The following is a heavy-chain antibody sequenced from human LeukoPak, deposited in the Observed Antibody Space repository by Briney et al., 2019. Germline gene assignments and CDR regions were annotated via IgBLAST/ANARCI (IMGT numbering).Heavy chain of an antibody. D-gene: IGHD2-15*01. V-gene: IGHV1-2*02. J-gene: IGHJ6*02. CDR3: VRGYSFGPYGMDV. Sequence: ASVKVSCKASGYTFTGYYMHWVRQAPGQGLEWMGWINPNSGGTNYAQKFQGRVTMTRDTSISTAYMELSSLRAEDTAVYFCVRGYSFGPYGMDVWGQGTTVTVSS. CDR2: INPNSGGT. CDR1: GYTFTGYY.